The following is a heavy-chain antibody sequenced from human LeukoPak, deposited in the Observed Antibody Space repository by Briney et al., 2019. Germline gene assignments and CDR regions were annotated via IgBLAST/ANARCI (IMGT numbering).Heavy chain of an antibody. V-gene: IGHV4-59*01. D-gene: IGHD3-22*01. CDR3: ARVRALSYYDSSGDLYYFQY. J-gene: IGHJ4*02. Sequence: SETLSLTCTVSGGSISSYYWSWLRQPPGKGLAWIGFIYYSGITDYNPSLKSRVTISVDTSKNQFSLKLSSVTAADTAVYYCARVRALSYYDSSGDLYYFQYWGQGTLVTVSS. CDR2: IYYSGIT. CDR1: GGSISSYY.